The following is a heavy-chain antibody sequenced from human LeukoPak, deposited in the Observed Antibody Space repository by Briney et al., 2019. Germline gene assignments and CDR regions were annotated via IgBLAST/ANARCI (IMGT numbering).Heavy chain of an antibody. CDR1: GFTFSTSS. CDR2: ISTSSIYI. V-gene: IGHV3-21*01. CDR3: ARDGLAAATLHWNFDL. D-gene: IGHD2-15*01. J-gene: IGHJ2*01. Sequence: PGGSLRHSCAASGFTFSTSSMNFVRQAPGKGLEWVSSISTSSIYIYSADSVKSRFTISRDNAKNSLYLQMNSLRAEDTAVYYCARDGLAAATLHWNFDLWGRGTLVTVSS.